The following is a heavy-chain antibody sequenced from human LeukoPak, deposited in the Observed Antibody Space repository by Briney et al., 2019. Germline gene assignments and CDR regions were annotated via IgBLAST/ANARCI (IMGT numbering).Heavy chain of an antibody. V-gene: IGHV1-69*05. CDR2: IIPIFGTA. CDR3: ARGGPNCDSGMNWFDP. J-gene: IGHJ5*02. D-gene: IGHD1-26*01. Sequence: GASLKVSCKASGGTFSSYAISWVRQAPGQGLEWMGGIIPIFGTANYAQKFQGRVTITTDESTSTAYMELSSLRSEDTAVYYCARGGPNCDSGMNWFDPWGQGTLVTVSS. CDR1: GGTFSSYA.